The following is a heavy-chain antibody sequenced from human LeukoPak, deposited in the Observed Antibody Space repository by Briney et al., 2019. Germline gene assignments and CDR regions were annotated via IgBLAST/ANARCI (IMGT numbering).Heavy chain of an antibody. CDR1: GFTFSSYW. Sequence: PGGSLRLSCAASGFTFSSYWMHWVRQAPGKGLVWVSRINTDGSSTSYADSVKGRFTISRDNAKNTLYLQMNSLRAEDTAVYYCARESGIAAALDLWGQGILVTVSS. CDR2: INTDGSST. D-gene: IGHD6-13*01. CDR3: ARESGIAAALDL. V-gene: IGHV3-74*01. J-gene: IGHJ5*02.